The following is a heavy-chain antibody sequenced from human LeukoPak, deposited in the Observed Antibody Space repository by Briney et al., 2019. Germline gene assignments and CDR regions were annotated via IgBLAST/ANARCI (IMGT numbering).Heavy chain of an antibody. V-gene: IGHV3-23*01. CDR2: ISAGGDLT. J-gene: IGHJ3*01. Sequence: GGSLRLSCAASGFTFDDYGMNWVRRAPGRGLEWVSGISAGGDLTFHADPVKGRFTISRDNSKNTLYLQMNSLRADDTAEYYCAKSLLTTASGTGRAFDLWGQGTMVTVSS. CDR1: GFTFDDYG. CDR3: AKSLLTTASGTGRAFDL. D-gene: IGHD1-26*01.